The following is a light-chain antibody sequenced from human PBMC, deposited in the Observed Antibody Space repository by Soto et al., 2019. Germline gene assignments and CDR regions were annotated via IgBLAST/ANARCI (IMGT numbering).Light chain of an antibody. V-gene: IGKV3-20*01. CDR2: AAS. CDR3: QQYGSSPRT. CDR1: QSVSNNY. Sequence: EIVLTQSPGTLSLSPGERATLSCRASQSVSNNYLAWYQQKPGQTPRLLIYAASSRATGIPDRFSGSGSGTDFSLTISRLEAEDFAVYYCQQYGSSPRTFGQGTKVDI. J-gene: IGKJ1*01.